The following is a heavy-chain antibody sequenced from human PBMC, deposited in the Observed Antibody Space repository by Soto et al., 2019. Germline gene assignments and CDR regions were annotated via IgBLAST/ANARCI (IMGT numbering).Heavy chain of an antibody. CDR2: IIRIFHTS. CDR3: VHRRDGYNSAFFDY. V-gene: IGHV1-69*01. CDR1: GGTFSSYA. D-gene: IGHD5-12*01. J-gene: IGHJ4*02. Sequence: QVQLVQSGAEVKKPGSSVKVSCKAFGGTFSSYAFSWVRQAPGQGLEWMGGIIRIFHTSTYAQNFQGRVTITADESTSTAYMELINLRSDDTAVYYCVHRRDGYNSAFFDYWGQGTLVTVSS.